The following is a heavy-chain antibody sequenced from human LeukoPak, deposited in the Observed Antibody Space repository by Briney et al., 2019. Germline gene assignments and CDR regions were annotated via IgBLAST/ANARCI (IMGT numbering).Heavy chain of an antibody. CDR3: ARTYYDYVWVQYV. J-gene: IGHJ4*02. CDR1: GGTFSSYA. D-gene: IGHD3-16*01. V-gene: IGHV1-69*13. CDR2: IIPIFGTA. Sequence: SVKVSCKASGGTFSSYAISWVRQAPGQGLEWMGGIIPIFGTASYAQKFQGRVTITADESTSTAYMELSSLRSEDTAVYYCARTYYDYVWVQYVWGQGTLVTVSS.